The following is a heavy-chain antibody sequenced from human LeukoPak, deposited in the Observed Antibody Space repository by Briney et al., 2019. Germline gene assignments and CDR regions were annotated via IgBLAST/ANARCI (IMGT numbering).Heavy chain of an antibody. J-gene: IGHJ6*02. CDR2: ISGSGGST. CDR1: GFTFNNYV. D-gene: IGHD3-3*01. V-gene: IGHV3-23*01. Sequence: GGSLRLSCAASGFTFNNYVMTWVRQTPGKGLEWISAISGSGGSTNYADSVKGRFTISRDNSKNTLYLQMNSLRAEDTAVYYCAKSAPYDFWSGYLEGYYGMDVWGQGTTVTVSS. CDR3: AKSAPYDFWSGYLEGYYGMDV.